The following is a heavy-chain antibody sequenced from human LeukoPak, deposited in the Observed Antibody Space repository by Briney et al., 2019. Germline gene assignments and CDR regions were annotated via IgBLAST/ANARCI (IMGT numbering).Heavy chain of an antibody. CDR1: GYSCSNYW. V-gene: IGHV5-51*01. Sequence: GESLKIPCKGSGYSCSNYWIGWVRQMPGEGLEWMGIIYPGDSDTTYNPPFRGQVTISADKSINTAYLQWSSLKASDTAMYYCARHLIAASTTDRSPFDIWGQGTMVTVSS. CDR2: IYPGDSDT. D-gene: IGHD6-13*01. J-gene: IGHJ3*02. CDR3: ARHLIAASTTDRSPFDI.